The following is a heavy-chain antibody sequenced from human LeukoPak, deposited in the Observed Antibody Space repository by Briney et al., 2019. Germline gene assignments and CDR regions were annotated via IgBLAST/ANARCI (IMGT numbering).Heavy chain of an antibody. D-gene: IGHD3-22*01. J-gene: IGHJ6*02. CDR2: ISAYNGNT. CDR3: ARDSYYDSSGLYYYYGMDV. V-gene: IGHV1-18*01. CDR1: GYTFTSYG. Sequence: GASVKGSCKASGYTFTSYGISWVRQAPGQGLEWMGWISAYNGNTNYAQKLQGRVTMTTDTSTSTAYMELRSLRSDDTAVYYCARDSYYDSSGLYYYYGMDVWGQGTTVTVSS.